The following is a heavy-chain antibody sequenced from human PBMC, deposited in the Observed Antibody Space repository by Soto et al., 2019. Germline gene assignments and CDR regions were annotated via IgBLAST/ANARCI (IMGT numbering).Heavy chain of an antibody. D-gene: IGHD3-3*02. CDR3: VRDHLWAVDY. V-gene: IGHV3-48*02. J-gene: IGHJ4*02. Sequence: RGFLLLPDAAFCLKFSGYLMNWVRHARGKGLDWVSYIGGSGTTIDYADPVRGRLTISRDNAKNSLSLQMNSLRDEDTAVSYCVRDHLWAVDYWGQGILVTV. CDR1: CLKFSGYL. CDR2: IGGSGTTI.